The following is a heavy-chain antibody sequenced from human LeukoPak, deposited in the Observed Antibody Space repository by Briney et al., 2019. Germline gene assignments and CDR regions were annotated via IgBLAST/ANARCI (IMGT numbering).Heavy chain of an antibody. Sequence: PGGSLRLSCAASGFTFSSYGMHWVRQAPGKGLEWVAFIRYDGSNKYYADSVKGRFTISRDNSKNTLYLQMNSLRAEDTAVYYCAKAAYYDTSAFDIWGQGTMVTVSS. CDR2: IRYDGSNK. V-gene: IGHV3-30*02. D-gene: IGHD3-22*01. J-gene: IGHJ3*02. CDR3: AKAAYYDTSAFDI. CDR1: GFTFSSYG.